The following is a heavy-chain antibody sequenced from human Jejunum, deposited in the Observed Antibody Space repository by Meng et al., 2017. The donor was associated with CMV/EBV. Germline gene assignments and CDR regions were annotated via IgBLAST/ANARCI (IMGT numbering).Heavy chain of an antibody. CDR2: IIPVFDKT. D-gene: IGHD1-26*01. J-gene: IGHJ4*02. CDR1: GSTFSNSA. CDR3: AGGLGGTIDY. Sequence: SCKASGSTFSNSATSWVRQAPGQGLEWMGNIIPVFDKTNYAQKFQGRVTITADRSTNTAYMELRSLRSDDTAIYYCAGGLGGTIDYWGQGTLVTVSS. V-gene: IGHV1-69*04.